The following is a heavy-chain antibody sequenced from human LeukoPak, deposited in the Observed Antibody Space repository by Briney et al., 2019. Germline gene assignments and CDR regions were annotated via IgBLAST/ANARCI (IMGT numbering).Heavy chain of an antibody. CDR2: IYYSGSI. J-gene: IGHJ3*02. CDR1: GYSMSNSNW. CDR3: VHGASYSSSWYDAFDI. V-gene: IGHV4-28*05. D-gene: IGHD6-13*01. Sequence: SDTLSLTCVVSGYSMSNSNWWGWIRQPPGKGLEWIGYIYYSGSIYYSPSLKSRVTMSIDTSKKQFSLKLSSVTAVDTAVYYCVHGASYSSSWYDAFDIWGQGTMVTVSS.